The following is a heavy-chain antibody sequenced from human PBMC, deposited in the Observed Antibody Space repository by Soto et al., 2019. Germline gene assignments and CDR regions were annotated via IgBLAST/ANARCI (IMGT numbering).Heavy chain of an antibody. J-gene: IGHJ3*02. Sequence: TSETLSLTCTVSGGSISSGDYYWSWIRQPPGKGLEWIGYIYYSGSTYYNPSLKSRVTISVDTSKNQFSLKLSSVTAADTAVYYCARGLDYYDSSGYPIGIWGQGTMVTVSS. D-gene: IGHD3-22*01. CDR1: GGSISSGDYY. V-gene: IGHV4-30-4*01. CDR2: IYYSGST. CDR3: ARGLDYYDSSGYPIGI.